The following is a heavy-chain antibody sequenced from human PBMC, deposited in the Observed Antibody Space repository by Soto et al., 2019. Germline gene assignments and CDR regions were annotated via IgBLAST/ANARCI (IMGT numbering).Heavy chain of an antibody. CDR1: GGSISSYY. J-gene: IGHJ4*02. D-gene: IGHD2-21*02. Sequence: QVQLQESGPGLVKPAETLSLTCTVSGGSISSYYWSWIRQPPGKGLEWIGYIYYSGSTNYNPSLKSRVTISVDTSKNQFSLKMSSVTAADTSVYYCARTTVVTASFDYWGQGTLVTVSS. CDR2: IYYSGST. CDR3: ARTTVVTASFDY. V-gene: IGHV4-59*01.